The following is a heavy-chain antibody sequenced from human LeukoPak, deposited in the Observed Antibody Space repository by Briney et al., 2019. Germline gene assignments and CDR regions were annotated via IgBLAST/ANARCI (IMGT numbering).Heavy chain of an antibody. Sequence: GGSLRLSCAASGFIFGNHAMSWVRQAPGRGLEWVSTISGSGGSTYYADSVKGRCTISRDNSKGTLYLQVNSLRADDTAVYYCAKEGGYCSSSSCSDYLDYWGQGSLVTVSS. CDR3: AKEGGYCSSSSCSDYLDY. D-gene: IGHD2-2*01. V-gene: IGHV3-23*01. J-gene: IGHJ4*02. CDR2: ISGSGGST. CDR1: GFIFGNHA.